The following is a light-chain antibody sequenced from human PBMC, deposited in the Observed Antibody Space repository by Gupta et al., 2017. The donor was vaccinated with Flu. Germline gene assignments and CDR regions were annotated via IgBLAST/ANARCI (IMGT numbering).Light chain of an antibody. CDR1: QHINSW. CDR3: LQANSFPLT. Sequence: TCRASQHINSWLAWYQQKPGKAPKLLIYAASTLESGVPSRFSGTGYGTDFTLTISRLQPEDFATYFCLQANSFPLTFGGGTTVEMK. CDR2: AAS. J-gene: IGKJ4*01. V-gene: IGKV1-12*01.